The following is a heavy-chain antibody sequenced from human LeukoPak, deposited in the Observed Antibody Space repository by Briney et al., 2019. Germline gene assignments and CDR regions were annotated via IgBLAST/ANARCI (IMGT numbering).Heavy chain of an antibody. CDR3: ARDRFRPNQHYFDY. V-gene: IGHV1-18*01. CDR1: GYTFTSYG. D-gene: IGHD3-3*01. Sequence: ASVTVSCKASGYTFTSYGISWVRQAPGQGLEWMGWISAYNGNTNYAQKLQGRVTMTTDTSTSTAYMELRSLRSDDTAVYYCARDRFRPNQHYFDYWGQGTLVTVSS. CDR2: ISAYNGNT. J-gene: IGHJ4*02.